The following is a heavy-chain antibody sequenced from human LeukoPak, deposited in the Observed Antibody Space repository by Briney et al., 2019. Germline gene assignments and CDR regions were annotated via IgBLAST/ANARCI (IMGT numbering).Heavy chain of an antibody. CDR3: ARALVSTVTYYFDY. CDR1: VGTFSSYA. D-gene: IGHD4-17*01. V-gene: IGHV1-69*13. J-gene: IGHJ4*02. CDR2: IIPIFGTA. Sequence: ASVNVSCKASVGTFSSYAISWVRQAPGQGLEWMGGIIPIFGTANYAQKFQGRVTITADESTSTAYMELSSLRSEDTAVYYCARALVSTVTYYFDYWGQGTLVTVSS.